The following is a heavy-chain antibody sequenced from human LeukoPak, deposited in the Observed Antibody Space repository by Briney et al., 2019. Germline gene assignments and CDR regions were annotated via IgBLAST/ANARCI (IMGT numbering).Heavy chain of an antibody. V-gene: IGHV3-30*18. J-gene: IGHJ5*02. D-gene: IGHD1-26*01. CDR2: ISYDGSSK. CDR3: AKDLVGATNWFDP. CDR1: GFTFSSYG. Sequence: GGSLRLSCAASGFTFSSYGMHWVRQAPGKGLEWVAVISYDGSSKYYADSVKGRFTISRDNSKNTLYLQMNSLRAEDTAVYYCAKDLVGATNWFDPWGQGTLVTVSS.